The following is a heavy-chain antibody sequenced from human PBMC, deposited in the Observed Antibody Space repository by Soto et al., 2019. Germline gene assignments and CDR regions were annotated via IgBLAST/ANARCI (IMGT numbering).Heavy chain of an antibody. J-gene: IGHJ4*02. V-gene: IGHV1-3*01. D-gene: IGHD6-19*01. Sequence: VILSRKASGSTVSGSYRHWLRQAPGQRLEWMGWIDAGNGNTVYLQKFQGRVTITRDTSANTAYMELSSLRSEDTAVYYCARDNSGWSDYWGQGTLVNVSS. CDR2: IDAGNGNT. CDR3: ARDNSGWSDY. CDR1: GSTVSGSY.